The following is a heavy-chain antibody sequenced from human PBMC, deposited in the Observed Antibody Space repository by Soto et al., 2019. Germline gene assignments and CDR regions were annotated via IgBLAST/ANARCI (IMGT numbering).Heavy chain of an antibody. V-gene: IGHV1-18*01. CDR1: GYTFTSYG. CDR2: ISAYHGNT. CDR3: ARDFTRSLDFWSGYYTDY. D-gene: IGHD3-3*01. J-gene: IGHJ4*02. Sequence: QVQLVQSGAEVKKPGASVKVSCKASGYTFTSYGISWVRQAPGQGLEWMGWISAYHGNTNYAQKLQGRVTMTTDTATSTAYMELRSLRSDDTAVYCCARDFTRSLDFWSGYYTDYWGQGTLVTVSS.